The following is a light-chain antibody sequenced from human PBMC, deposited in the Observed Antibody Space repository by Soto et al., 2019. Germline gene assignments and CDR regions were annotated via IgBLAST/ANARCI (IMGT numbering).Light chain of an antibody. CDR3: QSYDSSLNGYV. Sequence: QSVLTQPPSASGTPGQRVTISCSGSSSNIGSNYACWYQQLPGTAPKLLIYGDSNRPSGVPDRFSGSKSGTSASLAITGLQAEDEADYYCQSYDSSLNGYVFGTGTKLTVL. V-gene: IGLV1-40*01. J-gene: IGLJ1*01. CDR1: SSNIGSNY. CDR2: GDS.